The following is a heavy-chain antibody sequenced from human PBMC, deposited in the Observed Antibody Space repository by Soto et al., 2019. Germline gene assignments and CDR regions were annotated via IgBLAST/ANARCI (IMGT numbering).Heavy chain of an antibody. D-gene: IGHD3-16*01. J-gene: IGHJ4*02. CDR2: IWHDGSNK. CDR3: ARDGGSHGPSYFAS. Sequence: VQLVESGGGVVQPGRSLRLSCAASGSTFSNYGMHWVRQAPGKGPEWVAVIWHDGSNKYYGASVKGRFSISRDNSNITLYLDINSLRTEDTAVYYCARDGGSHGPSYFASWGQGSLVIVSS. CDR1: GSTFSNYG. V-gene: IGHV3-33*01.